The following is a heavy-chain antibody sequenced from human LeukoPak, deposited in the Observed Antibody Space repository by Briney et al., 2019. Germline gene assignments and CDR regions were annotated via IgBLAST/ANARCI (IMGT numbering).Heavy chain of an antibody. CDR2: IGSSSSYI. V-gene: IGHV3-21*01. J-gene: IGHJ3*02. D-gene: IGHD3-10*01. CDR3: ASMVRGVIDAFDI. CDR1: GFTFSSYS. Sequence: PGGSLRLSCAASGFTFSSYSMNWVRQAPGKGLEWVSSIGSSSSYIYYADSVKGRFTISRDNAKNSLYLQMNSLRAEDTAVYYCASMVRGVIDAFDIWGQGTMVTVSS.